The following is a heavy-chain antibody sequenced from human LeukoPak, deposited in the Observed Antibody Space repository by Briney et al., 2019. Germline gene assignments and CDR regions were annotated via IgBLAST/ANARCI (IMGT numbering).Heavy chain of an antibody. CDR3: ARVAAAIRTYYYYGMDV. D-gene: IGHD6-13*01. Sequence: ASVKVSCKASGYTITSYGISWVRQAPGQGLEWMGWISAYNGNTNYAQKLQGRVTMTTDTSTSTAYMELRSLRSDDTAVYYCARVAAAIRTYYYYGMDVWGQGTTVTVSS. CDR2: ISAYNGNT. J-gene: IGHJ6*02. V-gene: IGHV1-18*01. CDR1: GYTITSYG.